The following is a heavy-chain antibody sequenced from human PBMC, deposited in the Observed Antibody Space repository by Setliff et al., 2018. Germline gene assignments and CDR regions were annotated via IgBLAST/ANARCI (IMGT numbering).Heavy chain of an antibody. CDR2: INQGGGDQ. CDR3: VPGRGS. V-gene: IGHV3-7*01. CDR1: GFTFSTYA. Sequence: GGSLRLSCAASGFTFSTYAMSWVRQAPGKGLEWVANINQGGGDQFYVDSVRGRFIISRDNAQKTLYLHMNNLRADDTAVFYCVPGRGSWGQGALVTVSS. D-gene: IGHD6-25*01. J-gene: IGHJ5*02.